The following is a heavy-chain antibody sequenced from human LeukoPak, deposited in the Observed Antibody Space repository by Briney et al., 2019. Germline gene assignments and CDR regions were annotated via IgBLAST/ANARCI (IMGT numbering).Heavy chain of an antibody. CDR1: SAFFSSYY. Sequence: PSETLSLTCTVSSAFFSSYYWSWIRQPPGKGLEWIGYIYNTGYTKYNASLKSRVTISIDTSKNQFSLKLSSVTAADTAVYCCARHGQQLENNAFDMWGQGTVVTVSS. V-gene: IGHV4-59*08. CDR2: IYNTGYT. CDR3: ARHGQQLENNAFDM. J-gene: IGHJ3*02. D-gene: IGHD6-13*01.